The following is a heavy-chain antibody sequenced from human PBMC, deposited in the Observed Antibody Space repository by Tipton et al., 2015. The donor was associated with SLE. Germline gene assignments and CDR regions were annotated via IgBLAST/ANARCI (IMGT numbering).Heavy chain of an antibody. Sequence: TLSLTCSVSGGSITSSSYYWGWIRQPPGKGLEWIGSIHYSGRTFYNPSLKSRVTISVDTSKNQFSLRLTSVTAADTAVYYCARGLGTSAFDIWGQGTMVTVSS. J-gene: IGHJ3*02. CDR2: IHYSGRT. D-gene: IGHD1-1*01. CDR1: GGSITSSSYY. V-gene: IGHV4-39*07. CDR3: ARGLGTSAFDI.